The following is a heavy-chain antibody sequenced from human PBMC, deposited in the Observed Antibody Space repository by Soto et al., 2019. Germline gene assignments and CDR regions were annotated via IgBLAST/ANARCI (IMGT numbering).Heavy chain of an antibody. CDR2: ISGSGGST. V-gene: IGHV3-23*01. J-gene: IGHJ4*02. Sequence: EVQLLESGGGLVQPGGSLRLSCAASGFTFSSYAMSWVRQAPGKGLEWVSAISGSGGSTYYADSVKGRFTISRDNSKNTLYLQMNSLRAEDTAVYYCAKDSGVLRFLEWLGDYFDYWGQGTLVTVSS. D-gene: IGHD3-3*01. CDR3: AKDSGVLRFLEWLGDYFDY. CDR1: GFTFSSYA.